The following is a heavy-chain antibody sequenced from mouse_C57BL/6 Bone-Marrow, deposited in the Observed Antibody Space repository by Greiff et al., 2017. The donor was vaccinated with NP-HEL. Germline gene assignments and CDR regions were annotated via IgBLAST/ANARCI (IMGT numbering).Heavy chain of an antibody. CDR3: TRPIYYDYDRFY. D-gene: IGHD2-4*01. Sequence: QVQLKESGAELVRPGASVTLSCKASGYTFTDYEMHWVKQTPVHGLEWIGAIDPETGGTAYIQKFEGKAILTADKSSSTAYMELRSLTSEDSAVYYCTRPIYYDYDRFYWGQGTTLTVSS. V-gene: IGHV1-15*01. CDR2: IDPETGGT. CDR1: GYTFTDYE. J-gene: IGHJ2*01.